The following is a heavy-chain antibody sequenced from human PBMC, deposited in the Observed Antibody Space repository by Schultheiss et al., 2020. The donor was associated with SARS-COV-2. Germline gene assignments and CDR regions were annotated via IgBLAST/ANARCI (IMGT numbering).Heavy chain of an antibody. Sequence: SETLSLTCAVSGGSISSSNWWSWVRQHPGKGLEWIGYIYYSGSTNYNPSLKSRVTISVDTSKNQFSLKLSSVTAADTAVYYCARGPRGLRWFDPWGQGNLVTVSS. J-gene: IGHJ5*02. CDR2: IYYSGST. CDR1: GGSISSSNW. V-gene: IGHV4-4*02. CDR3: ARGPRGLRWFDP. D-gene: IGHD2-15*01.